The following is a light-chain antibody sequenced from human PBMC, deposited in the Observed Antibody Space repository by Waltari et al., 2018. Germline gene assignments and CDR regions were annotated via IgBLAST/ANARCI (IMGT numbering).Light chain of an antibody. V-gene: IGKV1-39*01. CDR2: AAS. J-gene: IGKJ1*01. Sequence: DIQMTQSPSSLYASVGDSITITCRASQSISSSLNWYPQKSGEAPKLLISAASGLQSGVPSRFSGSGSGTDFTLSISSLQPEDFATYYCQQSYSPPPAFGQGTKVEIK. CDR1: QSISSS. CDR3: QQSYSPPPA.